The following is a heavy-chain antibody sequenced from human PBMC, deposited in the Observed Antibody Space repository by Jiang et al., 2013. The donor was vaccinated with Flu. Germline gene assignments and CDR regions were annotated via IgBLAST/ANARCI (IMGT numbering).Heavy chain of an antibody. V-gene: IGHV4-59*08. CDR3: ATRTGEERFLEWLDAFDI. D-gene: IGHD3-3*01. Sequence: ETLSLTCTVSGGSISSYYWSWIRQPPGKGLEWIGYIYYSGSTNYNPSLKSRVTISVDTSKNQFSLKLSSVTAADTAVYYCATRTGEERFLEWLDAFDIWGQGTMVTVSS. J-gene: IGHJ3*02. CDR2: IYYSGST. CDR1: GGSISSYY.